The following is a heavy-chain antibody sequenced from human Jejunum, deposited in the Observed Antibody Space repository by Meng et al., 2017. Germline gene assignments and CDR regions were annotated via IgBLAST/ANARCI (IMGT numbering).Heavy chain of an antibody. J-gene: IGHJ5*02. CDR1: GGSISSRSYY. Sequence: QFQLQESGPGLVKPSETLSLTCTVSGGSISSRSYYWGWIRQSPGKGLEWIGQIYYNGKSYYNPSLKSRVTMSVDTSRSQFSLNLNTVTAADTAVYYCARASYSYDSWFDPWGQGTLVTVSS. V-gene: IGHV4-39*01. CDR3: ARASYSYDSWFDP. CDR2: IYYNGKS. D-gene: IGHD5-18*01.